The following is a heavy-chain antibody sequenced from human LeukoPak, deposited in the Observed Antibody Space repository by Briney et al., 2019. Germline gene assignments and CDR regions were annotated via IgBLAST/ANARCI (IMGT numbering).Heavy chain of an antibody. CDR2: INHSGST. CDR3: ARGRNYDFWRANWFDP. CDR1: GGSFSGYY. Sequence: PSETLSLTCAVYGGSFSGYYWSWIRQPPGKGLEWIGEINHSGSTNYNPSLKSRVTISVDTSKNQSSLKLSSVTAADTAVYYCARGRNYDFWRANWFDPWGQGTLVTVSS. D-gene: IGHD3-3*01. V-gene: IGHV4-34*01. J-gene: IGHJ5*02.